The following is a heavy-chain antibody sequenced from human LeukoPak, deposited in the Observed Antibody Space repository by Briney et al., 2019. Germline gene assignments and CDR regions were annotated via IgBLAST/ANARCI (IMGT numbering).Heavy chain of an antibody. Sequence: GGSLRLSCAASGFIFSTYGMHWVRQAPGKGLEWVAFLRSDGTDHHYADSVQGRSTISRDNSKSTLLLQMNSLRAEDTAVYYCGKHDSSSYYWGQGTLVTVSS. D-gene: IGHD3-22*01. CDR3: GKHDSSSYY. J-gene: IGHJ4*02. CDR2: LRSDGTDH. CDR1: GFIFSTYG. V-gene: IGHV3-30*02.